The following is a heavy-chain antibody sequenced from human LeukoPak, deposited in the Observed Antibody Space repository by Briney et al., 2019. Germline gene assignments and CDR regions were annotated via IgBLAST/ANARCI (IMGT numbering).Heavy chain of an antibody. CDR3: ARSAYYYGSGSYYNEGNNWFDP. CDR2: ISSSSIYI. CDR1: GFTFSSYT. Sequence: PGGSLRLSCAASGFTFSSYTMNWVRQAPGKGLEWVSSISSSSIYIYYADSVKGRFTISRDNAKNSLYLQMNSLRAEDTAVYYCARSAYYYGSGSYYNEGNNWFDPWGQGTLVTVSS. J-gene: IGHJ5*02. V-gene: IGHV3-21*01. D-gene: IGHD3-10*01.